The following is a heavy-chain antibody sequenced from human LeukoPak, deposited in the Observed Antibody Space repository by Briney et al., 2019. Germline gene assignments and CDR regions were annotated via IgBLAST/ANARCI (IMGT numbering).Heavy chain of an antibody. CDR2: IKQDGSEK. CDR1: GFTFSSYW. CDR3: ARDIVATMNNWFDP. V-gene: IGHV3-7*01. D-gene: IGHD5-12*01. J-gene: IGHJ5*02. Sequence: GGSLRLPCAASGFTFSSYWMSWVRQAPGKGLEWVANIKQDGSEKYYVDSVKGRFTISRDNAKNSLYLQMNSLRAEDTAVYYCARDIVATMNNWFDPWGQGTLVTVSS.